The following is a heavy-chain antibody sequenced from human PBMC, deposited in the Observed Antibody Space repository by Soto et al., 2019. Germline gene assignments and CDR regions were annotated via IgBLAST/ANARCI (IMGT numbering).Heavy chain of an antibody. V-gene: IGHV3-30*03. D-gene: IGHD3-22*01. CDR1: GVPFSSYS. CDR2: ISYDGSNK. Sequence: GGSLRLSCAASGVPFSSYSMNWVRQAPGKGLEWVAVISYDGSNKYYADSVKGRFTISRDNSKNTLYLQMNSLRAEDTAVYYCARGPYYYDSSGYFGSTYYFDYWGQGTLVTVSS. CDR3: ARGPYYYDSSGYFGSTYYFDY. J-gene: IGHJ4*02.